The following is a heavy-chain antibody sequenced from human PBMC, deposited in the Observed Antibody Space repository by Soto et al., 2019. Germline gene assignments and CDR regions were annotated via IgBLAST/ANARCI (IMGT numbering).Heavy chain of an antibody. V-gene: IGHV4-39*01. CDR3: ARHFVAVVIKGWGY. J-gene: IGHJ4*02. CDR2: TYYNGNA. D-gene: IGHD3-10*01. Sequence: SETLSLTCNVAGGSIDSSNYYWDWLRQPPGKGLEWIGTTYYNGNAYYNPSLKSRVSMSVDTSKNQFSLKLVSVTAADTAVYYCARHFVAVVIKGWGYWGQGTLVTVSS. CDR1: GGSIDSSNYY.